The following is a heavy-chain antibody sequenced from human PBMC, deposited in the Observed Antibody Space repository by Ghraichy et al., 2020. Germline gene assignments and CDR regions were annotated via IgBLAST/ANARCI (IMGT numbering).Heavy chain of an antibody. D-gene: IGHD6-19*01. V-gene: IGHV3-23*01. CDR1: GFTFSNSA. CDR2: IRGNGVKT. Sequence: GESLNISCAAAGFTFSNSAMSWLRQAPGKGLEWVSAIRGNGVKTYYAASVKGRFTVSRDNSKNSVFLQMNSLRAEDTAVYYCARETDTTGWYIADYWGQGTLVTVSS. CDR3: ARETDTTGWYIADY. J-gene: IGHJ4*02.